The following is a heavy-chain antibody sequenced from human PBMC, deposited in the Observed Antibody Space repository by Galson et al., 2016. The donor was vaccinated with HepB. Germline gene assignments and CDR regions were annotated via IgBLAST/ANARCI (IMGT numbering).Heavy chain of an antibody. J-gene: IGHJ5*02. D-gene: IGHD3/OR15-3a*01. CDR3: ARGTGPPNNWFDP. Sequence: QSGAEVKKPGESLKISCKGSGYRFTSYWIGWVLQMPGKGREWMGIIYPGAADTRYSPSFQGQVTISADKSISTAYRQWSSLKASDTAMYYCARGTGPPNNWFDPWGQGTLVTVSS. CDR2: IYPGAADT. V-gene: IGHV5-51*01. CDR1: GYRFTSYW.